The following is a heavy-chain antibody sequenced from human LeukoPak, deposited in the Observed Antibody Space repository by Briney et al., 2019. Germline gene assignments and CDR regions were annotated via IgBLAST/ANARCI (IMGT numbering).Heavy chain of an antibody. D-gene: IGHD2-21*01. CDR2: SSPTGDIT. CDR1: GGSFSGNY. CDR3: ARVPDFIARPCDS. Sequence: SETLSLTCAVYGGSFSGNYWTLIRQTPGRGLEWIGESSPTGDITGYNPSLRGRATISVDSSKKQFSLKLTSVTAADMGVYYCARVPDFIARPCDSWGPGTLVTVSS. V-gene: IGHV4-34*01. J-gene: IGHJ4*02.